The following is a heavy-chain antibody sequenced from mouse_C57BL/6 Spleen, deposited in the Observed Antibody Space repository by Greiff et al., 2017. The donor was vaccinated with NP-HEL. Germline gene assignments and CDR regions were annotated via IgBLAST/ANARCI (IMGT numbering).Heavy chain of an antibody. Sequence: EVKLMESGGGLVQPGGSLKLSCAASGFTFSDYGMAWVRQAPRKGPEWVAFISNLAYSIYYADTVTGRFTISRENAKNTLYLEMSSLRSEDTAMYYCARGTTVVEAMDYWGQGTSVTVSS. V-gene: IGHV5-15*01. J-gene: IGHJ4*01. CDR2: ISNLAYSI. D-gene: IGHD1-1*01. CDR1: GFTFSDYG. CDR3: ARGTTVVEAMDY.